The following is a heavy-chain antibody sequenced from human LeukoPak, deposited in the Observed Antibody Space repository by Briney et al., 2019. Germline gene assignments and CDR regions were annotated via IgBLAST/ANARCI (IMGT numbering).Heavy chain of an antibody. CDR2: IRSKANSYAT. CDR1: GFTFSGFA. D-gene: IGHD5-18*01. Sequence: PGGSLTLSCAASGFTFSGFAMHWVRQAAGKGLEWVGRIRSKANSYATAYAASVKGRFTISRDDSKNTAYLQMNSLKTEDTAVYYCTENVDTAMVEFDYWGQGTLVTVSS. V-gene: IGHV3-73*01. J-gene: IGHJ4*02. CDR3: TENVDTAMVEFDY.